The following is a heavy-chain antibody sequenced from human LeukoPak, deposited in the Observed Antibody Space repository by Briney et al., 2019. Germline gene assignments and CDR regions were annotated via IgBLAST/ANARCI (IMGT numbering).Heavy chain of an antibody. V-gene: IGHV4-39*02. D-gene: IGHD2-2*01. J-gene: IGHJ4*02. CDR1: GGSISSSSYY. CDR3: AREVVPAASFDY. Sequence: KPSETLSLTCTVSGGSISSSSYYWGWIRQPPGTGLECIGSIYYSGSTYYNPSLKSRVTISVDTSKNQFSLKLSSVTAADTAVYYCAREVVPAASFDYWGQGTLVTVSS. CDR2: IYYSGST.